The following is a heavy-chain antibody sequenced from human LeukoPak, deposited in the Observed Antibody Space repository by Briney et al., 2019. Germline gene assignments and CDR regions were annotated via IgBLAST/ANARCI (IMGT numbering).Heavy chain of an antibody. CDR2: MNPNSGNT. J-gene: IGHJ3*02. V-gene: IGHV1-8*01. CDR3: ARTQGVYYGGNSGAFDI. CDR1: GYTFTSYD. D-gene: IGHD4-23*01. Sequence: ASVKVSFKASGYTFTSYDINWVRQATGQGLEWMGWMNPNSGNTGYAQKFQARVTITRDTSASTAYMELSSLRSEDTAVYYCARTQGVYYGGNSGAFDIWGQGTMVTVSS.